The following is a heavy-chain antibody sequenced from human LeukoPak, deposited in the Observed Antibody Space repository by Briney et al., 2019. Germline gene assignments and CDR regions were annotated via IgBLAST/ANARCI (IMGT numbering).Heavy chain of an antibody. CDR3: AKLPAAALVGWFDP. J-gene: IGHJ5*02. CDR1: GFTFSSYG. V-gene: IGHV3-30*02. D-gene: IGHD6-13*01. Sequence: GGSLRLSCAASGFTFSSYGMHWVRQAPGKGLEWVAFIRYDGSNKYYADSVKGRFTISRDNSKNTLYLQMNSLRAEDTAVYYCAKLPAAALVGWFDPWGQGTRVTVSA. CDR2: IRYDGSNK.